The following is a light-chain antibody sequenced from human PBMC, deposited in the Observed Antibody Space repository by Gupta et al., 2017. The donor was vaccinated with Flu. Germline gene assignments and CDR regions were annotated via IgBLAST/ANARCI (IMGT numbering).Light chain of an antibody. CDR3: QLADNNDGYVV. J-gene: IGLJ2*01. Sequence: SYELTQPPSVSVSPGQTARITCSGDALPKQYAYWYQQKPGQAPMMVIYKDTERPSGIPERFSGSTSGTTVTLTIRGVQAEDEADYYCQLADNNDGYVVFGGGTKVTVL. V-gene: IGLV3-25*03. CDR2: KDT. CDR1: ALPKQY.